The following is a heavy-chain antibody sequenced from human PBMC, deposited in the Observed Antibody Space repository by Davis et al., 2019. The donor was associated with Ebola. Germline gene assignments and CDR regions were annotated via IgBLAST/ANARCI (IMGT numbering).Heavy chain of an antibody. D-gene: IGHD5-18*01. V-gene: IGHV3-11*06. Sequence: GESLKISCAASGFTFSGYYMSWIRQAPGKGLEWISYISQSSSYTNYADSVKGRFTISRDDAKNLLYLQMNSLRVEDTAIYYCVPGTWIRGQGTLVTVSS. CDR2: ISQSSSYT. CDR1: GFTFSGYY. J-gene: IGHJ4*02. CDR3: VPGTWI.